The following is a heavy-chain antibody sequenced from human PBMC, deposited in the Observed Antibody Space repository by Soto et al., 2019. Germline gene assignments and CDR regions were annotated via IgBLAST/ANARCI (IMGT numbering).Heavy chain of an antibody. V-gene: IGHV4-59*08. CDR3: ARQAYGDYGWFDP. CDR2: IYYSGST. J-gene: IGHJ5*02. CDR1: GGSISSYY. D-gene: IGHD4-17*01. Sequence: QVQLQESGPGLVKPSETLSLTCTVSGGSISSYYWSWIRQPPGKGLEWIGYIYYSGSTNYNPSLTSRVTRSVDTSKNQFSLKLSSVTAADTAVYYCARQAYGDYGWFDPWGQGTLVTVSS.